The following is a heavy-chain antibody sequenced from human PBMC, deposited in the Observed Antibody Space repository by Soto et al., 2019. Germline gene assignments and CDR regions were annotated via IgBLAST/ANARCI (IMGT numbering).Heavy chain of an antibody. Sequence: PSETLSLTCTVSGASISGFYWSWIRKSAGKGLEWIGRVYATGTTDYNPSLKSRVMMSVDTSKKQFSLKLRSVTAADTAVYYCVRDGTKTLRDWFDPWGQGISVTVSS. CDR2: VYATGTT. V-gene: IGHV4-4*07. D-gene: IGHD1-1*01. CDR3: VRDGTKTLRDWFDP. J-gene: IGHJ5*02. CDR1: GASISGFY.